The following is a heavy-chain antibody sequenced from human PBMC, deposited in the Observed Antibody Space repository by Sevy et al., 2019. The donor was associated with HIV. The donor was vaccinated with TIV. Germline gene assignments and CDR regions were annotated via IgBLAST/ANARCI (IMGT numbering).Heavy chain of an antibody. CDR1: GVSISTYY. D-gene: IGHD3-3*01. J-gene: IGHJ6*02. Sequence: SETLSLTCTVSGVSISTYYWSWIRQPAGKGLVWIGRIYTSGSTNYNPSLKSRVTMSVDTSKNQFSLKLSSVTAADTAVYYCARGDFWSGYYYYAMDVWGRGTTVTVSS. CDR3: ARGDFWSGYYYYAMDV. V-gene: IGHV4-4*07. CDR2: IYTSGST.